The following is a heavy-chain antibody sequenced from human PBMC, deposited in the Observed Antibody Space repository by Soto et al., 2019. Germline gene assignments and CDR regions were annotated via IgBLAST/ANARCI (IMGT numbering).Heavy chain of an antibody. CDR1: GASISGFY. CDR3: VRDGTKTLRDWFDP. D-gene: IGHD1-1*01. J-gene: IGHJ5*02. Sequence: SETLSLTCTVSGASISGFYWSWIRKSAGKGLEWIGRIYATGTTDYNPSLKSRVMMSVDTSKEQFSLKLRSVTAADTAVYYCVRDGTKTLRDWFDPWGQGISVTVSS. V-gene: IGHV4-4*07. CDR2: IYATGTT.